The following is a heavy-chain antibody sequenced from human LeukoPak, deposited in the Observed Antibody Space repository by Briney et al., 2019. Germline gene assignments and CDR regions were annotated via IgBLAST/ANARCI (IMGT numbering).Heavy chain of an antibody. V-gene: IGHV1-18*01. CDR2: ISAYNGNT. D-gene: IGHD3-3*01. CDR1: GYTFTSYG. CDR3: ARDGLRFLEWLPGDY. J-gene: IGHJ4*02. Sequence: ASVKVSCKASGYTFTSYGISWVRQAPGQGLEWMGWISAYNGNTNYAQKLQGRATMTTDTSTSTAYMELRSLRSDDTAVYYCARDGLRFLEWLPGDYWGQGTLVTVSS.